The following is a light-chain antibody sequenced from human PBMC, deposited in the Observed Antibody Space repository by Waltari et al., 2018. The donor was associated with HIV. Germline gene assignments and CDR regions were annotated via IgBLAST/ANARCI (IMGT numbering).Light chain of an antibody. CDR3: SSYTTSSTWV. CDR1: SSDIGAYNR. J-gene: IGLJ3*02. CDR2: EVT. Sequence: QSALTQPPSVSGSLGQSVTISCTGTSSDIGAYNRVSWYQQSPGTAPKPRIYEVTHRPSGVPVRFSGSKSGNTASLSISGLQADDEADYYCSSYTTSSTWVVGGGTKLTVL. V-gene: IGLV2-18*02.